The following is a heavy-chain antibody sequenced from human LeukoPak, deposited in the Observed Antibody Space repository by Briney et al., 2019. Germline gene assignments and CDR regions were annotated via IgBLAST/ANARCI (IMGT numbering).Heavy chain of an antibody. CDR1: GFTFRTYA. J-gene: IGHJ4*02. CDR3: AKHGPIGTDYFDY. V-gene: IGHV3-23*01. CDR2: IGDSGGST. Sequence: GGSLRLSCAASGFTFRTYAMSWVRQAPGKGLEWVSAIGDSGGSTFYADSVRGRFTISRDNSKNTLDLQMNSLRAEDTAVYYCAKHGPIGTDYFDYWGQGTLVTVSS. D-gene: IGHD4/OR15-4a*01.